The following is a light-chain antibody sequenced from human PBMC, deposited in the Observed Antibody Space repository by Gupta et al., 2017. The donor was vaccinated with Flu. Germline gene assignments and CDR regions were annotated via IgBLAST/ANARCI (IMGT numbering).Light chain of an antibody. J-gene: IGLJ1*01. CDR3: SSYTSGSTFYV. Sequence: SALTQPASVSGSPGQSLTISSSGTSSDVGRSDSVSWYQQHPDKAPKLIIFDVTNRPSEVSSRFSGSKSGNTASLTISGLQAEDETDYYCSSYTSGSTFYVFGTGTKVTVL. V-gene: IGLV2-14*01. CDR2: DVT. CDR1: SSDVGRSDS.